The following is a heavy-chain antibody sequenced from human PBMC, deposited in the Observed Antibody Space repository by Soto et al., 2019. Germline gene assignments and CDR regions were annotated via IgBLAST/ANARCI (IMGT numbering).Heavy chain of an antibody. CDR3: VRDGTKTLRDWFDP. V-gene: IGHV4-4*07. Sequence: ETLSLTCTVSGASISGSYWSWIRKSAGKGLEWIGRIYATGTTDYNPSLKSRVMMSVDTSKKQFSLKLRSVTAADTAVYYCVRDGTKTLRDWFDPWGQGISVTVSS. J-gene: IGHJ5*02. D-gene: IGHD1-1*01. CDR2: IYATGTT. CDR1: GASISGSY.